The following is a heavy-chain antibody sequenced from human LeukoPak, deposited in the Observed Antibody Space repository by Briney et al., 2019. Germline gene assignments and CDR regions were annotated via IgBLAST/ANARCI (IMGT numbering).Heavy chain of an antibody. CDR1: GFTFSNTW. CDR2: IKRKTDAGTT. CDR3: TTTPTY. D-gene: IGHD1-26*01. Sequence: GGSLRLSCAASGFTFSNTWMSWVRQAPGKGLEWVGRIKRKTDAGTTDYAAPVKGRFTISRDDSKNTLFLQMDSLKTEDTAIYYCTTTPTYWGQGTLVTVSS. J-gene: IGHJ4*02. V-gene: IGHV3-15*01.